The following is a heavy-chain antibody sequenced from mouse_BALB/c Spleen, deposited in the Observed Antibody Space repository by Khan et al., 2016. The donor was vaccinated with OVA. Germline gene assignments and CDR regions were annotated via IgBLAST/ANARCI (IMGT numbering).Heavy chain of an antibody. Sequence: QVQLQQPGAELARPGASVKMSCKASGYTFTSYTMHWVKQRPGQGLEWIGYINPSSGYTKYNQKFKDKATLTAAKSSSTAYMQRSSLTSEDAAVYYCARTHERWGQGTTLTVSS. V-gene: IGHV1-4*01. J-gene: IGHJ2*01. CDR3: ARTHER. CDR2: INPSSGYT. CDR1: GYTFTSYT.